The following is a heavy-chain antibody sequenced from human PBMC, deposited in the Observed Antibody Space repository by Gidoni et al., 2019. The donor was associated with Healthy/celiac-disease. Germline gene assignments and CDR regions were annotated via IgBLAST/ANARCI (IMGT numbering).Heavy chain of an antibody. V-gene: IGHV3-23*01. J-gene: IGHJ3*02. CDR1: GLTFSSYA. Sequence: EAQLLESGGGLVQPGGSLRLSCAASGLTFSSYAMSWVRQVPGKGLGWVSAISGSGGSTYYADSVKGRFTISRDNSKNTLYLKMNSLRAEDTAVYYCAKVLPVVVRHNDAFDIWGQGTMVTVSS. D-gene: IGHD2-15*01. CDR2: ISGSGGST. CDR3: AKVLPVVVRHNDAFDI.